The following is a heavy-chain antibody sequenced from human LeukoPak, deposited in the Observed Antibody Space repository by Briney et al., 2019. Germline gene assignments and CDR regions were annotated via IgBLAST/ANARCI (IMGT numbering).Heavy chain of an antibody. CDR3: ARVEGYCSGGSCYPYIFDY. CDR1: GGSLSNYY. Sequence: SETLSLTCTVSGGSLSNYYWSWIRQPPGKELEWIAYIYYSGTTKYNPSLKSRVTISVDTSKNQFSLKLSSVTAADTAVYYCARVEGYCSGGSCYPYIFDYWGQGTLVTVSS. CDR2: IYYSGTT. V-gene: IGHV4-59*01. J-gene: IGHJ4*02. D-gene: IGHD2-15*01.